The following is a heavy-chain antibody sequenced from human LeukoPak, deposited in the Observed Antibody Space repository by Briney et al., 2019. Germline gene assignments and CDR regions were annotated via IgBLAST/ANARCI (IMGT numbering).Heavy chain of an antibody. CDR1: GLTFSSYA. V-gene: IGHV3-23*01. J-gene: IGHJ4*02. CDR2: ISGSAGST. D-gene: IGHD6-13*01. CDR3: AKDPGIAAAATGY. Sequence: GGSLRLSCAASGLTFSSYAMSWVRQAPGQGLEWVSAISGSAGSTYYADSVKGRFTISRDNSKNTLYLQMNSLRAEDTAVYYCAKDPGIAAAATGYWGQGTLVTVSS.